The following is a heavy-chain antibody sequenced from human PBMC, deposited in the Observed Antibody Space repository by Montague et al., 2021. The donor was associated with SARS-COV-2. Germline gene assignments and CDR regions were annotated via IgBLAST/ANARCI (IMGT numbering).Heavy chain of an antibody. CDR3: ARPRGGYSSYFDY. D-gene: IGHD6-13*01. CDR1: GFTFSSYA. CDR2: ISYDGSNK. Sequence: SLRLSCAASGFTFSSYAMHWVRQAPGKGLEWVAVISYDGSNKYYVDSVKGRLTISRDNSKNTLYLQMNSLRAEDTAVYYCARPRGGYSSYFDYWGQGTLVTVSS. V-gene: IGHV3-30*04. J-gene: IGHJ4*02.